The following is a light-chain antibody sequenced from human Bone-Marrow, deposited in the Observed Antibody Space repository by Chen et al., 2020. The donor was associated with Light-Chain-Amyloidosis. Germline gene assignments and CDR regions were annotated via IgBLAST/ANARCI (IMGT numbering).Light chain of an antibody. CDR3: QQYGTSPLT. V-gene: IGKV3-20*01. Sequence: ELVLTQSPGTLSLSPGEGANLSCRASQTISSNYLNWYQQKFGQAPRLLIYGSSSRATGIPDRFTGSGSGTDFTLTINRLEPEDFAMYYCQQYGTSPLTFGGGTKVEIK. CDR2: GSS. J-gene: IGKJ4*01. CDR1: QTISSNY.